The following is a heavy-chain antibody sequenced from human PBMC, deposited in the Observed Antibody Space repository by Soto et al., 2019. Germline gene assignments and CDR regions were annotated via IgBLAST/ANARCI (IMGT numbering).Heavy chain of an antibody. D-gene: IGHD6-6*01. V-gene: IGHV1-18*01. CDR3: ARDGAAYSSSSENWFDP. CDR1: GYTFTSYG. Sequence: QVQLVQSGAEVKKPGASVKVSCKASGYTFTSYGISWVRQAPGQGLEWMGWISAYNGNTNYAQKLQGRVTMTTDTSXSXDYMELRSLRSDDTAVYYCARDGAAYSSSSENWFDPWGQGTLVTVSS. CDR2: ISAYNGNT. J-gene: IGHJ5*02.